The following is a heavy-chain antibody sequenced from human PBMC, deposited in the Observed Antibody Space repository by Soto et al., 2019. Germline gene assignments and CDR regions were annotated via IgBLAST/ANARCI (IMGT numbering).Heavy chain of an antibody. V-gene: IGHV1-46*03. J-gene: IGHJ5*02. CDR2: INPNGGST. CDR3: CRSTCCVIGISIEGANGLDT. D-gene: IGHD1-26*01. CDR1: ADTFTSYY. Sequence: ASVKVSCKAPADTFTSYYIHWVRQAPGHGLEWMGIINPNGGSTRFAKTFQGSITMTTDTSTSRVYMELRSVRSEDTAVYYCCRSTCCVIGISIEGANGLDTWGQGSLVTVSS.